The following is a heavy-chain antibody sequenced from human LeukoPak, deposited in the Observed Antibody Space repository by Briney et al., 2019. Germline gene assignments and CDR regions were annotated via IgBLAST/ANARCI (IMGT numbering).Heavy chain of an antibody. D-gene: IGHD3-10*02. CDR3: ARHVRGVIIGARTYKNFVYYFDY. CDR1: GGSISSSSYY. CDR2: IYYSGST. V-gene: IGHV4-39*01. Sequence: SETLSLTCTVSGGSISSSSYYWGWIRQPPGKGLEWIGSIYYSGSTYYNPSLKSRVTISVDTSKNQFSLKLSSVTAADTAVYYCARHVRGVIIGARTYKNFVYYFDYWGQGTLVTVSS. J-gene: IGHJ4*02.